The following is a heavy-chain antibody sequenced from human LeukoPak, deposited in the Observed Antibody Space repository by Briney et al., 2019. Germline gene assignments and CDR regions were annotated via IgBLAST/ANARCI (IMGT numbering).Heavy chain of an antibody. CDR2: ISGSGGST. J-gene: IGHJ4*02. D-gene: IGHD1-26*01. CDR3: AKDPSGIVGATTETDY. CDR1: GFTFSNYA. Sequence: WGSLSLSCAASGFTFSNYAMSWVRQAPGKERVGVSAISGSGGSTYYADSVKGRFTISRDNSKNTLYLQMNSLRAEDTAVYYCAKDPSGIVGATTETDYWSQGTLVTVSS. V-gene: IGHV3-23*01.